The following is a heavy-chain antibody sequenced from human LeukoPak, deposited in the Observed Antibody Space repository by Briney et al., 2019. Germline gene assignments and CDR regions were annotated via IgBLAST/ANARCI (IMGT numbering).Heavy chain of an antibody. Sequence: SETLSLTCAVYGGSFSGYYWSWIRQPPGKGLEWIGEINHSGSTNYSPSLKSRVTISVDTSKNQFSLKLSSVTAADTAVYYCARVKWLRFFDYWGQGTLVTVSS. CDR2: INHSGST. CDR1: GGSFSGYY. J-gene: IGHJ4*02. CDR3: ARVKWLRFFDY. V-gene: IGHV4-34*01. D-gene: IGHD5-12*01.